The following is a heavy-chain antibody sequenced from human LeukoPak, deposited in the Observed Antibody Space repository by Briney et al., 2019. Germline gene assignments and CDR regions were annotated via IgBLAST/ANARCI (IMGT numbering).Heavy chain of an antibody. CDR1: GGSISSYY. Sequence: PSETLSLTCTVSGGSISSYYWGWIRQPPGKGLEWIGSIYYSGSTYYNPSLKSRVTISVDTSKNQFSLKLSSVTAADTAVYYCARQSADIVLMVYASPGYFDYWGQGTLVTVSS. D-gene: IGHD2-8*01. CDR2: IYYSGST. CDR3: ARQSADIVLMVYASPGYFDY. J-gene: IGHJ4*02. V-gene: IGHV4-39*01.